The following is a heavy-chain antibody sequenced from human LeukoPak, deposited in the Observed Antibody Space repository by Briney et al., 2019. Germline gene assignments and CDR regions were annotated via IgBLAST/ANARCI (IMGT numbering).Heavy chain of an antibody. V-gene: IGHV3-23*01. J-gene: IGHJ6*02. CDR2: ISGSGGST. CDR3: ARGLPTYYYDSSGYYSYGMDV. Sequence: GGSLRLSCAASGFTFSSYAMSWVRQAPGKGLEWVSAISGSGGSTYYAQKFQGRVTMTRDTSTSTVYMELSSLRSEDTAVYYCARGLPTYYYDSSGYYSYGMDVWGQGTTVTVSS. D-gene: IGHD3-22*01. CDR1: GFTFSSYA.